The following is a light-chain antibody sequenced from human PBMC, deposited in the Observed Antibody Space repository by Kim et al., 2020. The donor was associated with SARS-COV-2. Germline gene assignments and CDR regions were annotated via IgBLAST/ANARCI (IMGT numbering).Light chain of an antibody. V-gene: IGLV6-57*04. CDR3: QSHDDSSWV. J-gene: IGLJ3*02. Sequence: NFMLTQPRSVSESPGKTVTISCTRSAGNIGTYYVQWFQQRSGSAPTTVISEDHLRPSGVPDRFSGSIDSSSNSASLTISDLKPEDEATYYCQSHDDSSWVFGGGTQLTVL. CDR1: AGNIGTYY. CDR2: EDH.